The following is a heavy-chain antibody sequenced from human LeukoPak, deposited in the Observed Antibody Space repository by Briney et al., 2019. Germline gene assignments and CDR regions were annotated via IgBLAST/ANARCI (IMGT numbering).Heavy chain of an antibody. CDR1: GFTFNSYV. CDR3: AKERGELGTGGHAFDI. V-gene: IGHV3-23*01. J-gene: IGHJ3*02. D-gene: IGHD7-27*01. Sequence: PGGSLRLSCAASGFTFNSYVMSWVRQAPGKGLEWVSGISGSGGITYYADSVKGRFTISRDNSKNTLYLQMNSLRAEDTAVYYCAKERGELGTGGHAFDIWGQGTMVTVSS. CDR2: ISGSGGIT.